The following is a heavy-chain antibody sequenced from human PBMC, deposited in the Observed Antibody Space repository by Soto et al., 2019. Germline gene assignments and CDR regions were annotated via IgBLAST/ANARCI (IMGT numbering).Heavy chain of an antibody. CDR1: GGTFSSYT. V-gene: IGHV1-69*12. D-gene: IGHD6-13*01. Sequence: QVQLVQSGAEVKKPGSSVKVSCQASGGTFSSYTISWVRQAPGQGLEWMGGIIPIFGTANYAQKFQGRVTITADESTSTAYMELSSLRSEDTAVYYCARLRPYAAAAPGPAFDIWGQGTMVTVSS. J-gene: IGHJ3*02. CDR2: IIPIFGTA. CDR3: ARLRPYAAAAPGPAFDI.